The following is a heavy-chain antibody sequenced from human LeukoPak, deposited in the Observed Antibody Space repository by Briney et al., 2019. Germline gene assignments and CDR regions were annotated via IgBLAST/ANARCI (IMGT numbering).Heavy chain of an antibody. CDR3: ARAYLGDAFDI. Sequence: PSETLSLTCTVSGGSISSGGYYWSWIRQPPGKGLEWIRYIYYSGSTNYNPSLKSRVTISVDTSKNQFSLKLSSVTAADTAVYYCARAYLGDAFDIWGQGTMVTVSS. J-gene: IGHJ3*02. D-gene: IGHD2-2*02. V-gene: IGHV4-61*08. CDR2: IYYSGST. CDR1: GGSISSGGYY.